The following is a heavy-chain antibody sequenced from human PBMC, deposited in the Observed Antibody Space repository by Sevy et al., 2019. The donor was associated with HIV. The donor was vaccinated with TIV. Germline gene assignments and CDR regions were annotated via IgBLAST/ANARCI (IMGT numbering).Heavy chain of an antibody. CDR1: GGSSSGYY. V-gene: IGHV4-34*01. CDR3: ARGGIMATTEYGMDV. CDR2: ISHRGST. Sequence: SETLSLTCAVSGGSSSGYYWAWIRQSPGKGLEWIGEISHRGSTKYNPSLKSRVSISVDTSKDQISLGLTSLTTADTAVYYCARGGIMATTEYGMDVWGQGTTVTVSS. J-gene: IGHJ6*02. D-gene: IGHD1-1*01.